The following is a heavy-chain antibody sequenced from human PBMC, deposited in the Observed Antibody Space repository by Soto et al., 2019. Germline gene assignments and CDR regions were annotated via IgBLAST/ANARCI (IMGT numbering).Heavy chain of an antibody. V-gene: IGHV4-34*01. CDR3: AREVLLWFGELFDSDYYGMDV. Sequence: SETLSLTCAVYGGSFSGYYWSWIRQPPGKGLEWIGEINHSGSTNYNPSLKSRVTISVDTSKNQFSLKLSSVTAADTAVYYCAREVLLWFGELFDSDYYGMDVWGQVTKVTV. D-gene: IGHD3-10*01. CDR1: GGSFSGYY. CDR2: INHSGST. J-gene: IGHJ6*02.